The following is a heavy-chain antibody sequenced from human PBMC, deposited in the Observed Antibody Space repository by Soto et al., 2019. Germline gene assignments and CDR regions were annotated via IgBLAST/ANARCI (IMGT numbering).Heavy chain of an antibody. V-gene: IGHV1-69*02. J-gene: IGHJ5*02. CDR1: GGTFRTYT. D-gene: IGHD2-2*01. CDR3: ARSGPVVLHDAKTMTYNGIDP. Sequence: QVQLVQSGAEVRKPGSSVKVSCKASGGTFRTYTINWVRQATGHGLEWMGTIIPILGVTKYAQKFQGRVTITADKSTITAYMDLSSLRSEHTAVYYCARSGPVVLHDAKTMTYNGIDPCGQGTLVTVSS. CDR2: IIPILGVT.